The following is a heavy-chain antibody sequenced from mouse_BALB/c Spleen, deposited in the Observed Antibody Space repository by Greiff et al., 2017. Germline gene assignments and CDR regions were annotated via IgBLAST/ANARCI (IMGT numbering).Heavy chain of an antibody. V-gene: IGHV1-15*01. CDR1: GYTFTDYE. Sequence: QVQLQQSGAELVRPGASVTLSCKASGYTFTDYEMHWVKQTPVHGLEWIGAIDPETGGTAYNQKFKGKATLTADKSSSTAYMELRSLTSEDSAVYYCTSGNPYYFDYWGQGTTLTVSS. D-gene: IGHD2-1*01. J-gene: IGHJ2*01. CDR2: IDPETGGT. CDR3: TSGNPYYFDY.